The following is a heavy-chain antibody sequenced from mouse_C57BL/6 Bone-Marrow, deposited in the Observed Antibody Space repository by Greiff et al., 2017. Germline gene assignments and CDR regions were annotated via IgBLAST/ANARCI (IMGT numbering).Heavy chain of an antibody. V-gene: IGHV5-6*02. Sequence: DVKLVESGGDLVKPGGSLKLSCAASGFTFSSYGMSWVRQTPDKRLAWVATISSGGSYTYYPDSVKGRFTISRDNAKNTLYLQMSSLKSEDTAMYYCARIGRPPFAYWGQGTLVTVSA. CDR3: ARIGRPPFAY. J-gene: IGHJ3*01. CDR1: GFTFSSYG. CDR2: ISSGGSYT.